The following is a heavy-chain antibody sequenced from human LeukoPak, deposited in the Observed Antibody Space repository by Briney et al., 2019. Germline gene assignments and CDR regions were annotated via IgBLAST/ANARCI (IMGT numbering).Heavy chain of an antibody. D-gene: IGHD6-6*01. Sequence: ASVKVSCKASGYTFTGYYMHWVRQAPGQGLEWMGWINPNSGGTNYAQKFQGRVTMTRDTSISTAYMELSRLRSDDTAMYYCARVPIGAAPPDYWGQGTLVTVSS. CDR2: INPNSGGT. CDR3: ARVPIGAAPPDY. J-gene: IGHJ4*02. CDR1: GYTFTGYY. V-gene: IGHV1-2*02.